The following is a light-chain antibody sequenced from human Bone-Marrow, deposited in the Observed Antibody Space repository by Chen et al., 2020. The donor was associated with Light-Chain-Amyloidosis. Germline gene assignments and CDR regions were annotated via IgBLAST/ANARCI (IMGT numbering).Light chain of an antibody. V-gene: IGLV2-14*01. CDR2: EVT. CDR3: SSYTITNTLV. Sequence: QSALTQPASVSGSPGPSITISCTGTSSDVGGDNHVSWYQQHPDKAPKLMIYEVTNRPSWVPARVFGSKADNTASLTISGLQTEDEADYFCSSYTITNTLVFGSGTRVTVL. CDR1: SSDVGGDNH. J-gene: IGLJ1*01.